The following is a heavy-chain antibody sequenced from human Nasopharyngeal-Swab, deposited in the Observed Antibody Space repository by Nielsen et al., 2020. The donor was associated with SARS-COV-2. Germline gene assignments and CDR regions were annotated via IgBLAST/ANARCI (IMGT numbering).Heavy chain of an antibody. CDR2: IAHDASNE. Sequence: GGSPKISCAASGFTFSSFGMHWVRQAPGKGLEWVAFIAHDASNEYYGDSVKGRFSISRDSSKNTLYLQMDSLRGEDTAVYYCARDAPAHYGAFYWGRGTLVTVSS. J-gene: IGHJ4*02. CDR1: GFTFSSFG. V-gene: IGHV3-30*03. CDR3: ARDAPAHYGAFY. D-gene: IGHD4-17*01.